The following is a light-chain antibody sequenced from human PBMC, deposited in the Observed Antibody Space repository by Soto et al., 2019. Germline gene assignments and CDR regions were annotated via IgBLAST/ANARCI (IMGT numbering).Light chain of an antibody. CDR3: SSYTSSSTGV. J-gene: IGLJ3*02. Sequence: QSVLTQPASVSGSPGQSITISCTGTSSDVGAYNYVSWYQQHPGKAPKLMIYEVSNRPSGVSDRFSGSRSGNTASLTISGLQAEDESYYYCSSYTSSSTGVFGGGTKLTVL. CDR1: SSDVGAYNY. CDR2: EVS. V-gene: IGLV2-14*01.